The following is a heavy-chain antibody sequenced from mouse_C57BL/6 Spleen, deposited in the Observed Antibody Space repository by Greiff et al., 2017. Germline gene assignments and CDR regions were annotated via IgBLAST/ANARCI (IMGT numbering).Heavy chain of an antibody. J-gene: IGHJ2*01. CDR2: IDPSDSYT. Sequence: QVHVKQPGAELVMPGASVKLSCKASGYTFTSYWMHWVKQRPGQGLEWIGEIDPSDSYTNYNQKFKGKSTLTVDKSSSTAYMQLSSLTSEDSAVYYCARNWDGYFDYWGQGTTLTVSS. CDR3: ARNWDGYFDY. CDR1: GYTFTSYW. D-gene: IGHD4-1*01. V-gene: IGHV1-69*01.